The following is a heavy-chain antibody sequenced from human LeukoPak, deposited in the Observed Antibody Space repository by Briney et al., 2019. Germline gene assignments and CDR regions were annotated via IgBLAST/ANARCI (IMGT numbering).Heavy chain of an antibody. CDR1: GFSFSNNG. Sequence: GGSLRLSCAASGFSFSNNGIHWVRQAPGKGLEWVAVISYDASDKYYADSVKGRFSISRDNSKNTLYLQMNRLRVEDTAVYYCAKLRWFYTTADAIDIWGQGTMVTVSS. CDR2: ISYDASDK. V-gene: IGHV3-30*18. CDR3: AKLRWFYTTADAIDI. D-gene: IGHD3-10*01. J-gene: IGHJ3*02.